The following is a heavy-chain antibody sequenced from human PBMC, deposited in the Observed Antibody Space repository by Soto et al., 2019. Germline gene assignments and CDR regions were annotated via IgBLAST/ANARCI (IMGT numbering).Heavy chain of an antibody. D-gene: IGHD2-2*01. V-gene: IGHV4-59*01. CDR1: GGSINSYY. CDR3: ARAGSTWRYFFEY. Sequence: QVQLQESGPGLVKPSETLSLTCTVSGGSINSYYWSWIRQSPGKGLEWIGYVYYSGTTYYNPSLQSRGTISVETSKKQFSLKVRSVTAAYTAIYFCARAGSTWRYFFEYWGQGSLVTVSS. CDR2: VYYSGTT. J-gene: IGHJ4*02.